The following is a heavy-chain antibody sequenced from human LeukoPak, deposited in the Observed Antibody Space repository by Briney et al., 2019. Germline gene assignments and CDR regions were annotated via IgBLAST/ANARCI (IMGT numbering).Heavy chain of an antibody. Sequence: PSQTLSLTCTVSGGSISSGDYYWSWIRQPPGKGLEWIGYIYYSGSTYYNPSLKSRVTISVDTSRNQFSLKLSSVTAADTAVYYCARPSAGSDAFDIWGQGTMVTVSS. V-gene: IGHV4-30-4*01. J-gene: IGHJ3*02. D-gene: IGHD3-10*01. CDR2: IYYSGST. CDR1: GGSISSGDYY. CDR3: ARPSAGSDAFDI.